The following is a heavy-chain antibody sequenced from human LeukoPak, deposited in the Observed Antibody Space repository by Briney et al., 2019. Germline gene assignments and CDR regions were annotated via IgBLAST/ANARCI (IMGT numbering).Heavy chain of an antibody. CDR3: TTPYSSGRYYFDH. CDR1: GFTFSNAW. D-gene: IGHD6-19*01. CDR2: IKSKTDGGTT. Sequence: GGSLRLSCAASGFTFSNAWMSWVRQAPGKGLEWVGRIKSKTDGGTTDYAAPVKGRLTISRDDSKNTLYLQMNSLKTEDTAVYYCTTPYSSGRYYFDHWGQGTLVTVSS. V-gene: IGHV3-15*01. J-gene: IGHJ4*02.